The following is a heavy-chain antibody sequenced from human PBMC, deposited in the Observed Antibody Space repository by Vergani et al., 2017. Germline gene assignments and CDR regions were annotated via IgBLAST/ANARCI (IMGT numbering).Heavy chain of an antibody. CDR2: ISSSSGYL. Sequence: EVQLVESGGDLVKPGGSLRLSCAASGLTFNSYSMTWVRQAPGKGLEWVSSISSSSGYLYYADAVKGRFTISIENAKNSLYLQMNSLRAEDTAVYYCARCAPRCSSCGLFPCCGEATLVTVSS. J-gene: IGHJ4*02. D-gene: IGHD6-13*01. CDR1: GLTFNSYS. CDR3: ARCAPRCSSCGLFPC. V-gene: IGHV3-21*01.